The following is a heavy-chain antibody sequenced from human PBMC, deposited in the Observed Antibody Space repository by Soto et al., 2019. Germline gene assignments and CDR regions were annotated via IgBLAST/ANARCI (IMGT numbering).Heavy chain of an antibody. V-gene: IGHV3-53*04. J-gene: IGHJ6*03. Sequence: GGSLRLSCAASGFTVSSNYMSWVRQAPGKGLEWVSVIYSGGSTYYADSVKGRFTISRHNSKNTLYLQMNSLRAEDTAVYYCARGGYSSSSGEYYYYHYYMAVWGKGTTVTVSS. D-gene: IGHD6-6*01. CDR2: IYSGGST. CDR3: ARGGYSSSSGEYYYYHYYMAV. CDR1: GFTVSSNY.